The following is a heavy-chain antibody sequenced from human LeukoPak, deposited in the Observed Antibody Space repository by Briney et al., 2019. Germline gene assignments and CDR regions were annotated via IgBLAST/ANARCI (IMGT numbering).Heavy chain of an antibody. J-gene: IGHJ4*02. CDR1: GYSSTSFG. Sequence: ASVKVSCKAFGYSSTSFGINWVRQAPGQGLEWMGWISGYNGDTNYAQKFQGRVTMTTDTSTSTAYMELRSLRSDDTAVYYCARGTWEAAARPYSFDTWGQGTLVTVSS. CDR2: ISGYNGDT. V-gene: IGHV1-18*01. CDR3: ARGTWEAAARPYSFDT. D-gene: IGHD1-26*01.